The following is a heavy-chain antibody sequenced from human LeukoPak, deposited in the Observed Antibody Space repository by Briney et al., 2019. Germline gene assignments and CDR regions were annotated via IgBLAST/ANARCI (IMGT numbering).Heavy chain of an antibody. V-gene: IGHV4-59*01. CDR1: GDSISTYY. Sequence: SETLSLTCAVSGDSISTYYWSWIRQPPGKGLEWIAYIDYRGSTTYNPSLRSRVTISVDTSRNQFSLKLSSVTAADTAVYYCARSRSGYSYDHAAFEIWGQGTMVTVSS. CDR3: ARSRSGYSYDHAAFEI. D-gene: IGHD5-18*01. J-gene: IGHJ3*02. CDR2: IDYRGST.